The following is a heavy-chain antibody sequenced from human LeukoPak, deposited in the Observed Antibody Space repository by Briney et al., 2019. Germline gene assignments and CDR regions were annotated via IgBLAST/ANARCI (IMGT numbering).Heavy chain of an antibody. CDR2: IYHSGST. V-gene: IGHV4-30-2*01. CDR3: ARDQVDYDTPDHFDY. CDR1: GGSISSGGYY. J-gene: IGHJ4*02. D-gene: IGHD3-22*01. Sequence: SETLSLTCTVSGGSISSGGYYWRWIRQPPGKGLEWIGYIYHSGSTYYNPSLKSRVTISVDRSKNQFSLKLSSVTAADTAVYYCARDQVDYDTPDHFDYWGKGTLVTVSS.